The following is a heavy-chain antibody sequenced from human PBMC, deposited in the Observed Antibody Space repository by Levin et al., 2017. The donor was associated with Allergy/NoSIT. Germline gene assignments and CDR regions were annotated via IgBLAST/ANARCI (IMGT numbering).Heavy chain of an antibody. Sequence: SQTLSLTCTVSGGSISSYYWSWIRQPPGKGLEWIGYIYYSGSTNYNPSLKSRVTISVDTSKNQFSLKLSSVTAADTAVYYCARKGSAPPYGMDVWGQGTTVTVSS. CDR1: GGSISSYY. D-gene: IGHD2-15*01. V-gene: IGHV4-59*01. CDR3: ARKGSAPPYGMDV. J-gene: IGHJ6*02. CDR2: IYYSGST.